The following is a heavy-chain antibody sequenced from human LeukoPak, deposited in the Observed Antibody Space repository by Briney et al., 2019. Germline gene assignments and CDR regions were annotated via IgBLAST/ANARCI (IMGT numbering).Heavy chain of an antibody. CDR2: IDSRSSVI. CDR3: ARGRGLSGSYYSFDY. V-gene: IGHV3-48*03. D-gene: IGHD3-10*01. J-gene: IGHJ4*02. CDR1: GFTFSSYE. Sequence: GGSLRLSCAVSGFTFSSYEMNWVRQAPGKGLEWASYIDSRSSVIHYADSVKGRFTISRDSAKNSLYLQMTSLRAEDTAVYYCARGRGLSGSYYSFDYWGQGTLVTVSS.